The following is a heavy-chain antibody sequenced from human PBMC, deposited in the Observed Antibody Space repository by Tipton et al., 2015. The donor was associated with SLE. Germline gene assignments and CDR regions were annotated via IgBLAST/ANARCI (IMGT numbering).Heavy chain of an antibody. CDR1: GGSFSGYY. CDR2: INHSGST. Sequence: TLSLTCAVYGGSFSGYYWSWIRQPPGKGLEWIGEINHSGSTNYNPSLKSRVTISVDTSKNQFSLKLSSVTAADTAVYYCARGGAVAGYDAFDIWGQGTMVTVSS. D-gene: IGHD6-19*01. V-gene: IGHV4-34*01. CDR3: ARGGAVAGYDAFDI. J-gene: IGHJ3*02.